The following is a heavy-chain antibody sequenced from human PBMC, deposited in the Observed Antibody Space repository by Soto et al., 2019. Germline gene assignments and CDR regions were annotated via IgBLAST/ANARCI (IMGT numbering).Heavy chain of an antibody. V-gene: IGHV3-30*03. CDR1: GFTFRSYG. CDR2: ISYDGTNK. J-gene: IGHJ4*02. CDR3: ASAYSYGDNDAS. D-gene: IGHD4-17*01. Sequence: QVQLVESGGGVVQPGRSLRLSCAASGFTFRSYGMHWVRQAPGKGLEWVAVISYDGTNKYYADSVKGRFTISRDNPKNTLYLQMNSLGVEDTAVYWCASAYSYGDNDASWGQGTLVTVSS.